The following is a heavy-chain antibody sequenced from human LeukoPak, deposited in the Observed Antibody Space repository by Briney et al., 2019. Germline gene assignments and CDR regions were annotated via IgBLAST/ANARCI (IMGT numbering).Heavy chain of an antibody. J-gene: IGHJ4*02. CDR3: ATLQYSGSYYWDY. V-gene: IGHV1-24*01. D-gene: IGHD1-26*01. CDR2: FDPEDGET. CDR1: GYTLTELS. Sequence: ASVKVSCKVSGYTLTELSMHWVRQAPGKGLEGMGGFDPEDGETIYAQKFQGRVTMTEDTSTDTAYMELSSLRSEDTAVYYCATLQYSGSYYWDYWGQGTLVTVSS.